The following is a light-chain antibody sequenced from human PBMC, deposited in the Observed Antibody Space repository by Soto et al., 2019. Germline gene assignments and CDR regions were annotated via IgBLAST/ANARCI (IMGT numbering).Light chain of an antibody. CDR1: QGIGSY. CDR3: QHFSSYPLT. J-gene: IGKJ4*01. V-gene: IGKV1-9*01. CDR2: AAS. Sequence: IQLTQSPSSLSASVGDRVTITCRASQGIGSYLAWYQQMPGKAPELLIYAASTLQSGVPTRLSGSGSGTDFTLTISSLQPEDFATYYCQHFSSYPLTFGGGTKVEIK.